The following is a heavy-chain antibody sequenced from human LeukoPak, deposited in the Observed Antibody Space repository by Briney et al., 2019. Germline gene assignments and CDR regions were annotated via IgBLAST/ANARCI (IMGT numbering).Heavy chain of an antibody. Sequence: GGSLRLSCRASAFTFSSAWMNWVRQAPGKGLEWVGRIKSKADGGAIEFAAPVRGRFAISRDDSKNTLYLQMNSLEIEDTGVYYCVASSVPKIRNFFDYWGLGTLVTVSS. CDR2: IKSKADGGAI. CDR3: VASSVPKIRNFFDY. D-gene: IGHD3-22*01. J-gene: IGHJ4*02. V-gene: IGHV3-15*01. CDR1: AFTFSSAW.